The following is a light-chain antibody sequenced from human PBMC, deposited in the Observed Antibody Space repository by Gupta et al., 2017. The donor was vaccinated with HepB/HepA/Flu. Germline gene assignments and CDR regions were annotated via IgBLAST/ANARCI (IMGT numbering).Light chain of an antibody. Sequence: DIQLTQSPSFLSASVGDRITITCRASQDISSYLAWYQQKPGKAPKLLIYAASTLQSGVPSRFSGSGSGTEFTLIISSLQPEDFATYYCQQLNSYPSTFGGGTKVEIK. CDR1: QDISSY. J-gene: IGKJ4*01. CDR3: QQLNSYPST. CDR2: AAS. V-gene: IGKV1-9*01.